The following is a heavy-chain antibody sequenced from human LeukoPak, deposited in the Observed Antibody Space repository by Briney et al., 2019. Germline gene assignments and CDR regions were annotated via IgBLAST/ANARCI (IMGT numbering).Heavy chain of an antibody. CDR1: GFTFSDYY. CDR3: ARESSVGYCSSTSCPSYMDV. Sequence: PGGSLRLSCAASGFTFSDYYMSWIRQAPGKGLEWVSYISSSGSTIYYADSVKGRFTISRDNAKNSLYLQMTSLRAEDTAVYYCARESSVGYCSSTSCPSYMDVWGKGTTVTISS. V-gene: IGHV3-11*01. J-gene: IGHJ6*03. CDR2: ISSSGSTI. D-gene: IGHD2-2*01.